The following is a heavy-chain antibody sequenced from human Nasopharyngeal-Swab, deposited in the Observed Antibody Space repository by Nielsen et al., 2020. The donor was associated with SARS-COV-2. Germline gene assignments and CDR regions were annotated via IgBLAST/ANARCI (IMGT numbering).Heavy chain of an antibody. V-gene: IGHV7-4-1*02. Sequence: ASVKVSCKASGYTFTSYAMNWARQAPGQGLEWMGWINTNTGNPTYAQGFTGRFTFSLDTSVSTAYLQISSLKAEDTAVYYCARDGYFDWLALSWFDPWGQGTLVTVSS. D-gene: IGHD3-9*01. CDR2: INTNTGNP. CDR1: GYTFTSYA. CDR3: ARDGYFDWLALSWFDP. J-gene: IGHJ5*02.